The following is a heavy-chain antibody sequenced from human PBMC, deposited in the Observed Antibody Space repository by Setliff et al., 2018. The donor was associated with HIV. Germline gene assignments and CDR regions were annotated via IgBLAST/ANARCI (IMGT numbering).Heavy chain of an antibody. V-gene: IGHV3-23*01. Sequence: GGSLRLSCAVSGFSFSDYFMTRIRQAPGKGLEWVSAISGSGGSTYYADSVKGRFTISRDNSKNTLYLQMNSLRAEDTAVYYCARDLRRDLKNPSGGSAIPYYFDAWGQGTLVTVSS. D-gene: IGHD2-15*01. CDR2: ISGSGGST. J-gene: IGHJ4*02. CDR1: GFSFSDYF. CDR3: ARDLRRDLKNPSGGSAIPYYFDA.